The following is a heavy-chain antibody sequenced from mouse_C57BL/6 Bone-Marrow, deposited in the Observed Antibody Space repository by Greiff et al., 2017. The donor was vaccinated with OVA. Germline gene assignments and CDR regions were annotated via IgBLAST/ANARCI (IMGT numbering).Heavy chain of an antibody. Sequence: DVKLVESGGGLVQPGGSLKLSCAASGFTFSDYGMAWVRQAPRKGPAWVAFISNLAYSIYYADTVTGRFTISSENAKNTLYLEMSSLRSEDTAMYDCARRYLPWYFDVWGTGTTVTVSS. CDR1: GFTFSDYG. J-gene: IGHJ1*03. CDR3: ARRYLPWYFDV. V-gene: IGHV5-15*04. CDR2: ISNLAYSI.